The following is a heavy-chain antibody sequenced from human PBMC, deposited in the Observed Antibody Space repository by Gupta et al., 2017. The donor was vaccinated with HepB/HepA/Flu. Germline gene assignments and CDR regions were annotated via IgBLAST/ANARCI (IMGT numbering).Heavy chain of an antibody. D-gene: IGHD3-3*01. Sequence: EVQLVESGGGLVQPGGSLRLSCAASGFTFSSYSMNWVRQAPGKGLEWVSYISSSSSTIYYADSVKGRFTISRDNAKNSLYLQMNSLRDEDTAVYYCARDLSRDFGVVPDAFDIWGQGTMVTVSS. J-gene: IGHJ3*02. V-gene: IGHV3-48*02. CDR2: ISSSSSTI. CDR3: ARDLSRDFGVVPDAFDI. CDR1: GFTFSSYS.